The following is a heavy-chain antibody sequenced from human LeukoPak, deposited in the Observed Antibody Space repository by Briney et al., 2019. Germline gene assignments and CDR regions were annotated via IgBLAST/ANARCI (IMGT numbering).Heavy chain of an antibody. Sequence: GGSLRLSCAASGFTFSDYYMSWVRQAPGKGLEWVSAISGSGGSTYYADSVKGRFTIPRDNSKNTLYLQMNSLRAEDTAVYYCAKAAKGEYYYGSGSYWDYWGQGTLVTVSS. CDR3: AKAAKGEYYYGSGSYWDY. CDR1: GFTFSDYY. D-gene: IGHD3-10*01. J-gene: IGHJ4*02. V-gene: IGHV3-23*01. CDR2: ISGSGGST.